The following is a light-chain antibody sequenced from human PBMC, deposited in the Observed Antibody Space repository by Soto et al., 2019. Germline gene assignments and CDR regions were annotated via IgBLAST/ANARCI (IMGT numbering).Light chain of an antibody. CDR1: QSVSIK. J-gene: IGKJ1*01. CDR3: QQYNSYSQT. V-gene: IGKV3D-15*01. CDR2: GAS. Sequence: EIVMTRSPGTLSLSPREIATLSFMARQSVSIKLAWYHLKPGQAPRVPIYGASSRATGIPDRLSGSGSGTESTLTIISLQPDDFATYYCQQYNSYSQTFGQGTKVDIK.